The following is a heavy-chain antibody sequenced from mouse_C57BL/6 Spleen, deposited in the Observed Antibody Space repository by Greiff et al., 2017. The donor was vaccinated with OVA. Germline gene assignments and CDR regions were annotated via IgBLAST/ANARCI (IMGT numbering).Heavy chain of an antibody. D-gene: IGHD2-3*01. CDR2: ISSGSSTI. J-gene: IGHJ2*01. V-gene: IGHV5-17*01. CDR1: GFTFSDYG. Sequence: EVKLVESGGGLVKPGGSLKLSCAASGFTFSDYGMHWVRQAPEKGLEWVAYISSGSSTIYYADTVKGRFTISRDNAKNTLFLHMTSLRSADTAMYYCAREGVVTHFDYWGQGTTLTVSS. CDR3: AREGVVTHFDY.